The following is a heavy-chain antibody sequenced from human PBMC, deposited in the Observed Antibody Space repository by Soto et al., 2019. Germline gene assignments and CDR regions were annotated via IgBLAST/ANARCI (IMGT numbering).Heavy chain of an antibody. D-gene: IGHD3-9*01. Sequence: PSETLSLTCTVSGGSIGTYYWSWIRQPPGKGLEWIGYIYYSGSTNYNPSLKSRVTISIDTSKNQFSLKLSSVTAADTAVYYCARRADFIRYFDGGAFDISGQGTMVTVSS. CDR1: GGSIGTYY. J-gene: IGHJ3*02. CDR3: ARRADFIRYFDGGAFDI. CDR2: IYYSGST. V-gene: IGHV4-59*08.